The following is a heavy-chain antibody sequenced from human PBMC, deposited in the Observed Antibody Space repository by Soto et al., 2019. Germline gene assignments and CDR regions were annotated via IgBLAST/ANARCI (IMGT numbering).Heavy chain of an antibody. CDR1: GYTFTSYG. D-gene: IGHD2-15*01. CDR3: ARDIVVVVAATGNNWFDP. V-gene: IGHV1-18*04. J-gene: IGHJ5*02. Sequence: ASVKVSCKASGYTFTSYGISWVRQAPGQGLEWMGWISAYNGNTNYAQKLQGRVTMTTDTSTSTAYMELRSLRSDDTAVYYCARDIVVVVAATGNNWFDPWGQGTLVTV. CDR2: ISAYNGNT.